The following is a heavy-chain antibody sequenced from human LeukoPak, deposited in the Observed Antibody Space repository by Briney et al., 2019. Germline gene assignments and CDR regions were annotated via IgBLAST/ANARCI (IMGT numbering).Heavy chain of an antibody. CDR3: ARFRPTI. J-gene: IGHJ4*02. CDR2: IYYSGST. Sequence: SETLSLTCTVSGDSISSSSYYWGWIRQPPGEGLEWLGTIYYSGSTYYNPSLKSRVTISIDTSKNQFSLKLNSVTAADTAVYYCARFRPTIWGQGSLVYVSS. V-gene: IGHV4-39*01. CDR1: GDSISSSSYY. D-gene: IGHD5-24*01.